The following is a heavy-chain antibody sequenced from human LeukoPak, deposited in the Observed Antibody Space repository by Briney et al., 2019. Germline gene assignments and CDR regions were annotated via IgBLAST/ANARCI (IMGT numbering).Heavy chain of an antibody. CDR3: ARGLKRDGYNLLYFDY. V-gene: IGHV1-3*03. Sequence: ASVKVSCKASGYTFTSYAMHWVRQAPGQRLEWMGWINAGNGNTKYSQEFQGRVTITRDTSASTAYMELSSLRSEDMAVYYCARGLKRDGYNLLYFDYWGQGTLVTVSS. J-gene: IGHJ4*02. CDR2: INAGNGNT. D-gene: IGHD5-24*01. CDR1: GYTFTSYA.